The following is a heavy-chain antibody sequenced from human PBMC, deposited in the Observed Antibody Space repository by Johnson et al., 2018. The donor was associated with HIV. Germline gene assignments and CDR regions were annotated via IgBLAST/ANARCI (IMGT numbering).Heavy chain of an antibody. CDR2: ISYDGNNK. V-gene: IGHV3-30*18. Sequence: QVQLVESGGGVVQPGKSLRLSCAASGFTFSGYGMHWVRQAPGKGLELVAVISYDGNNKYYADSVKGRFTISRDNSKNTLYLQINSLRAEDTAVYYCAKESKWESRTPHDFDMWGQGTMVTVSS. J-gene: IGHJ3*02. CDR3: AKESKWESRTPHDFDM. D-gene: IGHD1-26*01. CDR1: GFTFSGYG.